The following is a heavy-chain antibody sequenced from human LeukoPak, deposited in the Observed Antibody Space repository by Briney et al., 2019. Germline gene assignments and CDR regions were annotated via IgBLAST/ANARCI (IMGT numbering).Heavy chain of an antibody. Sequence: SVKVSCKASGRTFSSYAISWVRQAPGQGLEWMGGIIPIFGTAKYAQKFQGRVTITADESTSTAYMELSSLRSEDTAVYYCATTYYYDRWGRAFDIWGQGTMVTVSS. CDR1: GRTFSSYA. V-gene: IGHV1-69*13. CDR2: IIPIFGTA. D-gene: IGHD3-22*01. J-gene: IGHJ3*02. CDR3: ATTYYYDRWGRAFDI.